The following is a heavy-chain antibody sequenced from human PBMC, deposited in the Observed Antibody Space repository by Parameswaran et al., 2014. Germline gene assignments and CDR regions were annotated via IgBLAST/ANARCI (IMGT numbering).Heavy chain of an antibody. J-gene: IGHJ3*02. D-gene: IGHD7-27*01. Sequence: WVRQAPGQGLEWMGWINPNSGGTNYAQKFQGRVTLTKDTSISTAYMELTRLRSDDSAVYYCARELTADAFNIWGQGTTVTVSS. CDR2: INPNSGGT. CDR3: ARELTADAFNI. V-gene: IGHV1-2*02.